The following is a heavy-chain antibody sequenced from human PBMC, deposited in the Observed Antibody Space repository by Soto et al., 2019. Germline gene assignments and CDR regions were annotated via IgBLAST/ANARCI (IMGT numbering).Heavy chain of an antibody. CDR2: ISYDGSNK. V-gene: IGHV3-30*18. CDR3: AKDRRKVVVAAPFDY. D-gene: IGHD2-15*01. CDR1: GFTFSSYG. J-gene: IGHJ4*02. Sequence: SGGGVVPPGRSLRLSCAASGFTFSSYGMHWVRQAPGKGLEWVAVISYDGSNKYYADSVKGRFTISRDNSKNTLYLQMNSLRAEDTAVYYCAKDRRKVVVAAPFDYWGQGTLVTVSS.